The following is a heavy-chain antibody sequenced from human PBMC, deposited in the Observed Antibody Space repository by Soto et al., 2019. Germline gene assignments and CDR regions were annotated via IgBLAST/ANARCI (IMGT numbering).Heavy chain of an antibody. D-gene: IGHD3-16*01. CDR1: GGSISSYY. Sequence: PSETLSLTCTVSGGSISSYYWSWIRQPPGKGLEWIGDIYYSGSTNYNPSLKSRVTISVDTSKNQFSLKLSSVTAADTAVYYCERGTPYYDDISSSGFDPWCQGTPVTVSS. CDR3: ERGTPYYDDISSSGFDP. V-gene: IGHV4-59*01. CDR2: IYYSGST. J-gene: IGHJ5*02.